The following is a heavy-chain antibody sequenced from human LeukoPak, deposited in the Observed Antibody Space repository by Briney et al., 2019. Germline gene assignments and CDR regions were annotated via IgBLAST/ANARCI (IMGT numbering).Heavy chain of an antibody. D-gene: IGHD2-2*01. CDR3: ARGLDIVVVPAANDAFDI. CDR2: INPNSGGT. V-gene: IGHV1-2*02. J-gene: IGHJ3*02. CDR1: GYTFTSYG. Sequence: ASVKVSCKASGYTFTSYGISWVRRAPGQGLEWMGWINPNSGGTNYAQKFQGRVTMTRDTSISTAYMELSRLRSDDTAVYYCARGLDIVVVPAANDAFDIWGQGTMVTVSS.